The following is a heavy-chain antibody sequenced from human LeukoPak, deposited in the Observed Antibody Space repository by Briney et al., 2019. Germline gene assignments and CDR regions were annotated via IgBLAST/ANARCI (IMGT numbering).Heavy chain of an antibody. CDR1: GFTFRSYD. D-gene: IGHD3-22*01. V-gene: IGHV3-33*01. CDR2: VWYDESNK. CDR3: VREDSSGAFDL. J-gene: IGHJ3*01. Sequence: GSLTLSCAASGFTFRSYDMHWVRQAPGKGLEWVAVVWYDESNKYYVDSVKGRFTISRDNSKNTLYLQMNSLRVEDTALYYCVREDSSGAFDLWGQGTMVTVSS.